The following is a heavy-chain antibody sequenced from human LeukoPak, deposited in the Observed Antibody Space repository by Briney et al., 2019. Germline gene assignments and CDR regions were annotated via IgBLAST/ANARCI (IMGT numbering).Heavy chain of an antibody. CDR1: GYTFTDYY. CDR2: INPDSGIT. Sequence: GASVKVSCKASGYTFTDYYIHWVRQAPGQGLEWMGWINPDSGITNYSQELQGRVTMTRDTSITTAYMEVSRLTSDDTAVYYCVRGWSGYWGQGTLVTVSS. D-gene: IGHD2-8*01. V-gene: IGHV1-2*02. J-gene: IGHJ4*02. CDR3: VRGWSGY.